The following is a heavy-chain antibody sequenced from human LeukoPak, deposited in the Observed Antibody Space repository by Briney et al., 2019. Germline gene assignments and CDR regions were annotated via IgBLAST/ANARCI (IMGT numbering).Heavy chain of an antibody. CDR3: ARAHSAYSYDY. CDR2: INANNGGT. Sequence: ASVKVSCKASGYTFSGYYMHWVRQAPGQGLEGMGWINANNGGTIYAQKFQGRVTMTRDTSISTAYMELSRLRSDDTAVYYCARAHSAYSYDYWGQGTLVLVSS. V-gene: IGHV1-2*02. CDR1: GYTFSGYY. J-gene: IGHJ4*02. D-gene: IGHD3-22*01.